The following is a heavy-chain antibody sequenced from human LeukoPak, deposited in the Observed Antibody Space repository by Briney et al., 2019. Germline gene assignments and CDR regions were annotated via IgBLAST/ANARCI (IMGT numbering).Heavy chain of an antibody. CDR2: IYTSGST. V-gene: IGHV4-61*02. CDR1: GGSISSGSYY. J-gene: IGHJ4*02. CDR3: ARDHDY. Sequence: PSETLSLTCTVSGGSISSGSYYWSWVRQPAGKGLEWIGRIYTSGSTNYNPSLKSRVTISVDTSKNQFSLKLSSVTAADTAVYYRARDHDYWGQGTLVTVSS.